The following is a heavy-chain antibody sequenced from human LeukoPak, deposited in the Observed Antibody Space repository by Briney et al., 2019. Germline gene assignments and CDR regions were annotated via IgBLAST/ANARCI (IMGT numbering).Heavy chain of an antibody. V-gene: IGHV1-2*02. Sequence: ASVKVSCKASGYTFTGYYMHWVRQAPGQGLEWMGWINPNSGGTNYAQKFQGRVTMTRDTSISTAYMELSRLRSDDTAVYYCARDGRYCSGGSCYSSNAMYYYYYMDVWGKGTTVTVSS. CDR1: GYTFTGYY. CDR3: ARDGRYCSGGSCYSSNAMYYYYYMDV. CDR2: INPNSGGT. D-gene: IGHD2-15*01. J-gene: IGHJ6*03.